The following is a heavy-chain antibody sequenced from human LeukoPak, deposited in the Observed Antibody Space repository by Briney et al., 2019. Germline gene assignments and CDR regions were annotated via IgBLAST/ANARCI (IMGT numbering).Heavy chain of an antibody. CDR2: IIPIFGTA. J-gene: IGHJ4*02. CDR3: ALNLWFGELTDFVY. V-gene: IGHV1-69*13. D-gene: IGHD3-10*01. CDR1: GGTFSSYA. Sequence: SVKVSCKASGGTFSSYAISWVRQAPGQGLEWMGGIIPIFGTANYAQKFQGRVTITADESTSTAYMELGSLRSEDTAVYYCALNLWFGELTDFVYWGQGTLVTVSS.